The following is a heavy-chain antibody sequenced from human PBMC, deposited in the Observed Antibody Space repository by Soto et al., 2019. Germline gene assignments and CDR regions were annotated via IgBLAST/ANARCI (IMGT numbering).Heavy chain of an antibody. CDR1: GFTFSSYA. CDR2: VSGSGAST. V-gene: IGHV3-23*01. Sequence: EVQLLESGGGLVQPGGSLRLSCAASGFTFSSYAMSWVRQAPGKGLEWVSAVSGSGASTYYADSVKGRFTISRDSYKTTLYLQMNSLRDEDTDIYYCAKGEYGDYKGNFEYWGQGKLVNVSS. CDR3: AKGEYGDYKGNFEY. J-gene: IGHJ4*02. D-gene: IGHD4-17*01.